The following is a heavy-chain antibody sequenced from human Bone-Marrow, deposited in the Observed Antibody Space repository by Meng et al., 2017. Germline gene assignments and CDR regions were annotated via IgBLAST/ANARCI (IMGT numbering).Heavy chain of an antibody. D-gene: IGHD4-17*01. Sequence: GESLKISCKTSGYTFTSYAINWVRQAPGQGLEWMGWITTNTGDPTYAPGFTGRFVFSLDTSVSTAYLQISSLKAEDTAVYYCARVLDGDYINWFDPWGQGTLVTVSS. V-gene: IGHV7-4-1*02. CDR3: ARVLDGDYINWFDP. CDR1: GYTFTSYA. J-gene: IGHJ5*02. CDR2: ITTNTGDP.